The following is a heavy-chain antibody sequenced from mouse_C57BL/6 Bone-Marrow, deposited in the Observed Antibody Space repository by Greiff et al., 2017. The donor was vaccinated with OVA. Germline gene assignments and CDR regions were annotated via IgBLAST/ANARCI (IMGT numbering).Heavy chain of an antibody. V-gene: IGHV1-50*01. CDR1: GYTFTSYW. D-gene: IGHD2-14*01. CDR2: IDPSDSYT. CDR3: AGTRYPLAY. Sequence: QVQLQQPGAELVKPGASVKLSCKASGYTFTSYWMQWVKQRPGQGLEWIGEIDPSDSYTNYNQKFKGKATLTVDTSSSTAYMQLSSLTSEDSAVYYCAGTRYPLAYWGQGTLVTVSA. J-gene: IGHJ3*01.